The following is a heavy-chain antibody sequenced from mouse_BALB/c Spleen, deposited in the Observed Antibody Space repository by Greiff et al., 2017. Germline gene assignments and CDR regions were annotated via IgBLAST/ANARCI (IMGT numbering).Heavy chain of an antibody. V-gene: IGHV5-4*02. J-gene: IGHJ3*01. CDR2: ISDGGSYT. Sequence: EVKVVESGGGLVKPGGSLKLSCAASGFTFSDYYMYWVRQTPEKRLEWVATISDGGSYTYYPDSVKGRFTISRDNAKNNLYLQMSSLKSEDTAMYYCARGGYYGYDGFAYWGQGTLVTVSA. D-gene: IGHD2-2*01. CDR1: GFTFSDYY. CDR3: ARGGYYGYDGFAY.